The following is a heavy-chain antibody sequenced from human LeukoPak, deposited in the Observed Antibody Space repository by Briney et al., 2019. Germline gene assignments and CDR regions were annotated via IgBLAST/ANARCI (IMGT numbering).Heavy chain of an antibody. CDR1: GGSISSYY. CDR2: IYTSGST. Sequence: SETLSLTCTVSGGSISSYYWSWIRQPAGKGLEWIGRIYTSGSTNYNPSLKSRVTMSVDASKNQFSLKLSSVTAADTAVYYCASGGGGVLGSAFDIWGQGTMVTVSS. D-gene: IGHD3-16*01. V-gene: IGHV4-4*07. CDR3: ASGGGGVLGSAFDI. J-gene: IGHJ3*02.